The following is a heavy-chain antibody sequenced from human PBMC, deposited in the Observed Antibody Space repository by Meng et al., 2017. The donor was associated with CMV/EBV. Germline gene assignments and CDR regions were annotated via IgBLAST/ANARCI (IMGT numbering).Heavy chain of an antibody. CDR2: IYHSGST. Sequence: GSLRLSCTVSGYSISSGYYWGWIRQPPGKGLEWIGSIYHSGSTYYNPSLKSRVTISVDTSKNQFSLKLSSVTAADTAVYYCARWQSNFDYWGQGTLVTSPQ. V-gene: IGHV4-38-2*02. CDR3: ARWQSNFDY. J-gene: IGHJ4*02. CDR1: GYSISSGYY.